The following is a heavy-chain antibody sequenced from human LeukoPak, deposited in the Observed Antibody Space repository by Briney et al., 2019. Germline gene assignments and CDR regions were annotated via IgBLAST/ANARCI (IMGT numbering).Heavy chain of an antibody. Sequence: GSLRLSCAASGFTFSGYWMSWIRQPPGKGLEWIGEINHSGSTNYNPSLKGRVTISVDTSKNQFSLKLSSVTAADTAVYYCARREGLSGSHYFDYWGQGTLVTVSS. CDR2: INHSGST. D-gene: IGHD1-26*01. J-gene: IGHJ4*02. CDR3: ARREGLSGSHYFDY. V-gene: IGHV4-34*01. CDR1: GFTFSGYW.